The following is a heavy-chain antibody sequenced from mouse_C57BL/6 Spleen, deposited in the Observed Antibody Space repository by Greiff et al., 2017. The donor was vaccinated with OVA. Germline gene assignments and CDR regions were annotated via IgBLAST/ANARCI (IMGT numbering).Heavy chain of an antibody. CDR3: ARFGLGRAY. V-gene: IGHV1-76*01. CDR1: GYTFTDYY. Sequence: QVHVKQSGAELVRPGASVKLSCKASGYTFTDYYINWVKQRPGQGLEWIARIYPGSGNTYYNEKFKGKATLTAEKSSSTAYMQLSSLTSEDSAVYFCARFGLGRAYWGQGTTLTVSS. CDR2: IYPGSGNT. D-gene: IGHD4-1*01. J-gene: IGHJ2*01.